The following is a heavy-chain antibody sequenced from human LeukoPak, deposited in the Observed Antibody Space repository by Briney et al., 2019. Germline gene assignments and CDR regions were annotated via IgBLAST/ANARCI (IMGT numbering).Heavy chain of an antibody. J-gene: IGHJ4*02. V-gene: IGHV3-23*01. CDR2: ISGSGGST. CDR1: GLTFSNYA. Sequence: GGSLRLSCAASGLTFSNYAMSWVRQAPGKGLEWVSAISGSGGSTYYADSVKGRFTISRDNTKNTLYLQMNSLRAEDTAVYYCAKDVDCSSTSCYLFDYWGQGTLVTVSS. CDR3: AKDVDCSSTSCYLFDY. D-gene: IGHD2-2*01.